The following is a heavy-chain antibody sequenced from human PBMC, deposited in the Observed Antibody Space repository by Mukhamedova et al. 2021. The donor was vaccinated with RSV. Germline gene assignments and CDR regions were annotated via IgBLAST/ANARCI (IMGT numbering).Heavy chain of an antibody. V-gene: IGHV3-23*01. CDR1: GFTFKTYA. Sequence: VASGFTFKTYAMSWVRQAPGKGLEWVSSISGDGDVANHADSVTGRFTVSRDNSKSTLYLQMNSLRVEDTAGYYCAKEIVLDV. CDR2: ISGDGDVA. CDR3: AKEIVLDV. J-gene: IGHJ6*01. D-gene: IGHD2-15*01.